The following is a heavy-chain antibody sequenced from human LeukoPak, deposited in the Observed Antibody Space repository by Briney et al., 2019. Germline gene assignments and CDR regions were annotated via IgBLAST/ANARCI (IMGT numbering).Heavy chain of an antibody. CDR2: ISAYNGNT. Sequence: ASVKVSCKASGYTFTSYGISWVRQAPGQGLEWMGWISAYNGNTNYAQKLQGRVTMTTDTSTSTAYMELRSLSSDDTAVYYCARVRGSGSINWFDPWGQGTLVIVSS. CDR1: GYTFTSYG. J-gene: IGHJ5*02. V-gene: IGHV1-18*01. D-gene: IGHD3-10*01. CDR3: ARVRGSGSINWFDP.